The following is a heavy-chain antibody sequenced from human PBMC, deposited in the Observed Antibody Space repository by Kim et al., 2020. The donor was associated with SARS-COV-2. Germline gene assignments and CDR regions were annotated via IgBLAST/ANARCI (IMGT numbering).Heavy chain of an antibody. D-gene: IGHD3-22*01. V-gene: IGHV4-34*01. J-gene: IGHJ4*02. CDR1: GGSFSGYY. CDR3: ARGRSWYDSSRGIFDY. Sequence: SETLSLTCAVYGGSFSGYYWSWIRQPPGKGLEWIGEINHSGSTNYNPSLKSRVTISVDTSKNQFSLKLSSVTAADTAVYYCARGRSWYDSSRGIFDYWGQGTLVTVSS. CDR2: INHSGST.